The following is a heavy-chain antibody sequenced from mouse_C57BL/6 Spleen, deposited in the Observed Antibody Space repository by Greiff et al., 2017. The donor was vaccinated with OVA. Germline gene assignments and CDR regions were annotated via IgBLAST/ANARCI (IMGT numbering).Heavy chain of an antibody. D-gene: IGHD1-1*01. CDR3: LYYGSRCYYFDY. CDR1: GYTFTSYW. V-gene: IGHV1-55*01. Sequence: VQLQQPGAELVKPGASVKMSCKASGYTFTSYWITWVKQRPGQGLEWIGEIYPGSGSTNYNEKFKSKATLTVDTSSSTAYMQLSSLTSEDSAVYYCLYYGSRCYYFDYWGQGTTLTVSS. CDR2: IYPGSGST. J-gene: IGHJ2*01.